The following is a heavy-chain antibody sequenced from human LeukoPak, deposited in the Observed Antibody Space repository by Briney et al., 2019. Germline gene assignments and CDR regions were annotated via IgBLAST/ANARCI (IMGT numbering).Heavy chain of an antibody. D-gene: IGHD5-18*01. Sequence: PGGSLRLSCAASGFTFDDYAMHWVRQAPGKGLEWVSGISWNSGSIGYADSVKGRFTISRDNAKNSLYLQMNSLRAEDTALYYCAKDLGYSYGSSASDYWGQGTLVTVSS. CDR3: AKDLGYSYGSSASDY. V-gene: IGHV3-9*01. CDR1: GFTFDDYA. CDR2: ISWNSGSI. J-gene: IGHJ4*02.